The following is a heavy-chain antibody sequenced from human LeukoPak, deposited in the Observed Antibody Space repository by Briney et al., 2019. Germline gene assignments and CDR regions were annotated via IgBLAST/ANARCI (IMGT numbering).Heavy chain of an antibody. CDR2: MNPNSGNT. D-gene: IGHD2-15*01. CDR3: ARGECSGGSCYSGY. J-gene: IGHJ4*02. Sequence: ASVKVSCKASGNTVTSYDINWVRQATGQGLEWMGWMNPNSGNTGYAQKFQGRVTMTRNTSISTAYMELSSLRSEDTAVYYCARGECSGGSCYSGYWGQGTLVTVSS. V-gene: IGHV1-8*01. CDR1: GNTVTSYD.